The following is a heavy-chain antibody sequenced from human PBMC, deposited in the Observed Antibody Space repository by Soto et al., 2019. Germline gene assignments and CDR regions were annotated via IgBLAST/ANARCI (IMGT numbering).Heavy chain of an antibody. J-gene: IGHJ4*02. V-gene: IGHV1-3*01. Sequence: EASVKVSCKASGYTFHKYVMNWVRQAPGQGLEWMGWIDAGDGKTKYSQKFQGRLTITRDTSASTVYMELSNLTSEDTTVYYCARENHLEYWGQGTLVTVSS. CDR3: ARENHLEY. CDR2: IDAGDGKT. CDR1: GYTFHKYV.